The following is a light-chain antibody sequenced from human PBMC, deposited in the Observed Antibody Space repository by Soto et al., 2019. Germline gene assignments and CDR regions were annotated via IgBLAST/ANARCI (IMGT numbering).Light chain of an antibody. CDR3: CAHVGYSTYV. CDR2: DVT. CDR1: SIDVDDY. Sequence: QSVLTQPRSGSGSAGQSVTISCSGTSIDVDDYVSWYQQHPGKAPKVIIYDVTEQPSGVPDRFSGSKSGNAASLTVSGLQAEDEAEYYCCAHVGYSTYVFGSGTKLPVL. J-gene: IGLJ1*01. V-gene: IGLV2-11*01.